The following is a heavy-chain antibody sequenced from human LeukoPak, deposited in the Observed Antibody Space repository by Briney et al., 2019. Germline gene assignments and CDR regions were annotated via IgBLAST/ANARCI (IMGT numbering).Heavy chain of an antibody. V-gene: IGHV3-11*04. D-gene: IGHD1-26*01. Sequence: GGSLRLSCAASGFTFSDYNMHWIRQAPGKGLEWISYISSRGGTIFYADSVKGRFTISRDNAENSLFLQLNSLRPEDTAVYYCARDRGRYPYYFDYWGQGTLVTVSS. CDR1: GFTFSDYN. CDR3: ARDRGRYPYYFDY. J-gene: IGHJ4*02. CDR2: ISSRGGTI.